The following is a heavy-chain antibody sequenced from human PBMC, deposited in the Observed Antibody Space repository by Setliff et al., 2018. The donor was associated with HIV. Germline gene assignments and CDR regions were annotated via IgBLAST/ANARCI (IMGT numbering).Heavy chain of an antibody. CDR3: ARDEERRGPPGI. CDR2: INPNSGGT. Sequence: GASVKVSCKSSGDAFPDYYIHWVRQAPGQGLEWMGWINPNSGGTNYAQKFQGRVTMTRDTSISTAFMDLSRLRSDDTAVYYCARDEERRGPPGIWGQGTMVTVSS. V-gene: IGHV1-2*02. D-gene: IGHD1-26*01. J-gene: IGHJ3*02. CDR1: GDAFPDYY.